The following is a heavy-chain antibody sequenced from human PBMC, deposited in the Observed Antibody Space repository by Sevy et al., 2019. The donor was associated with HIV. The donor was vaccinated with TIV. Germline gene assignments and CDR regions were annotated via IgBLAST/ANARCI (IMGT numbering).Heavy chain of an antibody. CDR1: GGSITSLY. CDR3: AGENAWGRGYS. J-gene: IGHJ4*02. Sequence: ETLSLTCTVSGGSITSLYWNWIRQPPGKGLEWIANIYYSGHINYNPSLKSRVTLPLDTSKNQFSLRLSSVTAADTAMYYCAGENAWGRGYSWGQGTLVTVSS. D-gene: IGHD1-26*01. V-gene: IGHV4-59*08. CDR2: IYYSGHI.